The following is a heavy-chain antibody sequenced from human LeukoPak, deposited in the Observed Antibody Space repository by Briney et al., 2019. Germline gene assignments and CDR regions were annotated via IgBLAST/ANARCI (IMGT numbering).Heavy chain of an antibody. Sequence: PGGSLRLSCAASGFTFSNDWMTWVRQAPGKGLQWVANIKRDGSEKYYVDSVKGRFSISRDNAKNSLYLQMNSLRAEDTAVYYCARLMEMAATPYDYYMDVWGKGTTVTVSS. CDR1: GFTFSNDW. J-gene: IGHJ6*03. V-gene: IGHV3-7*01. CDR3: ARLMEMAATPYDYYMDV. CDR2: IKRDGSEK. D-gene: IGHD5-24*01.